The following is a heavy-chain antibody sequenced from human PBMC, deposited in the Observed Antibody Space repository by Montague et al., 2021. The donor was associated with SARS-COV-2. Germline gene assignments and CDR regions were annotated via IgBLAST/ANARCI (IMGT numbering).Heavy chain of an antibody. D-gene: IGHD3-16*02. CDR2: ISYDGSNK. J-gene: IGHJ4*02. V-gene: IGHV3-30*04. Sequence: SLRLSCAASGFTFSSYAMHWVRQAPGKGLEWVAVISYDGSNKYYADSVKGRFTISREMNSLRAEDTAVYHCARDDYDYVWGSYRYIYWGQGTLVTVSS. CDR3: ARDDYDYVWGSYRYIY. CDR1: GFTFSSYA.